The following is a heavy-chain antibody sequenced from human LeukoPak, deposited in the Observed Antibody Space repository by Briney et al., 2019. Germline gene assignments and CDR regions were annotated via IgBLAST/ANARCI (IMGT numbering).Heavy chain of an antibody. CDR3: ALRGLLGAFHI. D-gene: IGHD2-15*01. V-gene: IGHV3-23*01. CDR1: GFTFSSYA. J-gene: IGHJ3*02. Sequence: QPGGSLRLSCAASGFTFSSYAMSWVRQAPGKGLEWVSAISGSGGSTYYADSVKGRFTISRDNSRNTLYLQMNSLRPEDTAVYYCALRGLLGAFHIWGQGTMVTVSS. CDR2: ISGSGGST.